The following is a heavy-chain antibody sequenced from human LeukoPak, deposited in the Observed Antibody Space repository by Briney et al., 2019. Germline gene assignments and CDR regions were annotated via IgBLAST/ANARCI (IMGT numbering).Heavy chain of an antibody. V-gene: IGHV4-59*01. Sequence: SETLSLTCTVSGGSISSYYWSWIRQPPGKGLEWIGYIYYSGSTNYNPSLKSRVTISVDTSKNQFSLKLSSVTAADTAVYYCARVEEQPHAFDIWGQGTMVTVSS. J-gene: IGHJ3*02. D-gene: IGHD1-14*01. CDR3: ARVEEQPHAFDI. CDR1: GGSISSYY. CDR2: IYYSGST.